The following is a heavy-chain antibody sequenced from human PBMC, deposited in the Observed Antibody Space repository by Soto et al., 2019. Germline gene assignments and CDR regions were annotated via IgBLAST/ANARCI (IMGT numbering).Heavy chain of an antibody. V-gene: IGHV4-39*01. CDR1: GGSISGSDYH. CDR3: ARHPAGLRYFDY. Sequence: SETLSLTCTVSGGSISGSDYHWGWIRQPPGKGLDWIGSIYYSGITYYGPSLKSRVTISIDTSKNQFSLKLTSLTAADTAVYYCARHPAGLRYFDYWGPGTLVTVSS. D-gene: IGHD3-9*01. J-gene: IGHJ4*02. CDR2: IYYSGIT.